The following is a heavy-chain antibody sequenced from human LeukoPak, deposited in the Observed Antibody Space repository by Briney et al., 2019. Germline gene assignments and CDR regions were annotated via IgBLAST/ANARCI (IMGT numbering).Heavy chain of an antibody. CDR3: AKERTQTTSFDY. CDR1: GFTFNTYP. D-gene: IGHD2/OR15-2a*01. CDR2: ISGSGGST. J-gene: IGHJ4*02. V-gene: IGHV3-23*01. Sequence: PGGSLRLSCAASGFTFNTYPMNWVRQAPGKGLEWVSTISGSGGSTYYADSVKGRFTISRDNSKNTLYLQMNRLRADDTAIYYCAKERTQTTSFDYWGQGTLVTVSS.